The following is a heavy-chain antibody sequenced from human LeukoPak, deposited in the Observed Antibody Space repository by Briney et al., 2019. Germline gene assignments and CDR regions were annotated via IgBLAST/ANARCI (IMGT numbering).Heavy chain of an antibody. Sequence: SETLSLTCTVSGGSISSSSYYWGWIRQPPGKGLEWIGSIYYSGSTYYNPSLKSRVTISVDTSKNQFSLKLSSVTAADTAVYYCARHMYAYGWSDHWGQGMLVTVSS. V-gene: IGHV4-39*07. CDR2: IYYSGST. CDR3: ARHMYAYGWSDH. D-gene: IGHD3-10*01. CDR1: GGSISSSSYY. J-gene: IGHJ5*02.